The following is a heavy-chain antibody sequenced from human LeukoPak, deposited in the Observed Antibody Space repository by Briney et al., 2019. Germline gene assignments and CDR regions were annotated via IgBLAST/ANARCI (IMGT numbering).Heavy chain of an antibody. D-gene: IGHD2-15*01. V-gene: IGHV3-21*01. CDR1: GFTFSSYS. CDR2: ISSSSSYI. J-gene: IGHJ3*02. Sequence: GGSLRLSCAASGFTFSSYSMNWVRQAPGKGLEWVSSISSSSSYIYYADSVKSRFTISRDNAKNSLYLQMNSLRAEDTAVYYCARSEGHCSGGSCYTFDIWGQGTMVTVSS. CDR3: ARSEGHCSGGSCYTFDI.